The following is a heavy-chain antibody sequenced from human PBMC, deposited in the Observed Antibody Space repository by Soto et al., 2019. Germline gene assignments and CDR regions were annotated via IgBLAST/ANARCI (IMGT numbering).Heavy chain of an antibody. Sequence: GGSLRLSCAASGFTFSSYGMHWVRQAPGKGLEWVAVIWYDGSNKYYADSVKGRFTISRDNSKNTLYLQMNSLRAEDTAVYYCAREGAAAGPGDRYGMDVWGQGTTVTVSS. J-gene: IGHJ6*02. CDR3: AREGAAAGPGDRYGMDV. V-gene: IGHV3-33*01. D-gene: IGHD6-13*01. CDR1: GFTFSSYG. CDR2: IWYDGSNK.